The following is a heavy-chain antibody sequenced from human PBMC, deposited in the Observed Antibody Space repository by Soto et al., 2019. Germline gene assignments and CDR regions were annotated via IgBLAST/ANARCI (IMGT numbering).Heavy chain of an antibody. CDR1: VYTFTSYG. CDR2: INPSAGST. V-gene: IGHV1-46*01. D-gene: IGHD3-3*01. Sequence: ASVKVSCKAAVYTFTSYGISWVRQAPGQGLEWMGRINPSAGSTSYAQKFQGRVSMTRDTSTSTVYMELNSLRSEDTAVYYCARGVSSGYCDYWGQGTLVTVSS. J-gene: IGHJ4*02. CDR3: ARGVSSGYCDY.